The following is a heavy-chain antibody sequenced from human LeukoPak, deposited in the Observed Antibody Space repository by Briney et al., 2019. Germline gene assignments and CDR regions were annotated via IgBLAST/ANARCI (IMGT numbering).Heavy chain of an antibody. CDR2: ISSVRNYK. V-gene: IGHV3-21*06. CDR1: GLSFSYYT. D-gene: IGHD2/OR15-2a*01. CDR3: AAFNDSETTTYSGFEF. J-gene: IGHJ4*02. Sequence: GGSLRLSCAASGLSFSYYTVTWVRQAPGRGLEWVSSISSVRNYKSYADSMRGRFTISRDNAKSTLYLQMNSLRVEDTAVYYCAAFNDSETTTYSGFEFWGQGTLVTVSS.